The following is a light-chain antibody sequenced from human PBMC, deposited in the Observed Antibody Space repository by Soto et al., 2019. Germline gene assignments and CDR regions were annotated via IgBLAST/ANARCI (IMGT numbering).Light chain of an antibody. V-gene: IGKV1-5*03. CDR1: QTISSW. Sequence: DRKMTQSPSTLWAYVGDRVTITCCAIQTISSWLAWYQQKPGKAPKLLINKASSLESGVPSRFSGSGSGTEFTLTISSLQPDDFATYYCQHFNSYPWTFGQGTKV. CDR3: QHFNSYPWT. J-gene: IGKJ1*01. CDR2: KAS.